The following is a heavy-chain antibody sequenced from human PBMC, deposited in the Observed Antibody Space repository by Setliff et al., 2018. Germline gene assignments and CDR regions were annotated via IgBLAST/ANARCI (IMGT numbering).Heavy chain of an antibody. V-gene: IGHV1-18*01. CDR2: NSA. CDR3: ARGPPDFVVVPAAAKFDF. CDR1: GYTFTNFG. D-gene: IGHD2-2*01. Sequence: ASVKVSCKTSGYTFTNFGINWVRQAPGQGLEWMGWNSAYAQRFQGRVTMTTDTPTSTAYMELRSLRSDDTAVYYCARGPPDFVVVPAAAKFDFWGQGTLVTVSS. J-gene: IGHJ4*02.